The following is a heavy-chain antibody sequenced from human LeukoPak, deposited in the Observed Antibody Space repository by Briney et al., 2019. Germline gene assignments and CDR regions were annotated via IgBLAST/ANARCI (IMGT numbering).Heavy chain of an antibody. J-gene: IGHJ4*02. Sequence: GGSLRLSCAASGFTFSSYSMNWVRQAPGKGLEWVSSISSSSSTIYYADSVKGRFTISRDNAKNSLYLQMNSLRAEDTAVYYCARGYYYDSSGYWHFDYWGQGTLVTVSS. D-gene: IGHD3-22*01. CDR1: GFTFSSYS. CDR3: ARGYYYDSSGYWHFDY. CDR2: ISSSSSTI. V-gene: IGHV3-48*04.